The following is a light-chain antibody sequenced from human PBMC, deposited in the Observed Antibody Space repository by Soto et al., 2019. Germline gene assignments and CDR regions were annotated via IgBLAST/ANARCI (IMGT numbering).Light chain of an antibody. CDR2: GAS. J-gene: IGKJ3*01. CDR1: QSVSSN. V-gene: IGKV3-15*01. Sequence: EIVMTQSPATLSVSPGERATLSCRASQSVSSNLAWYQQKPGQAPRLLFYGASTRATGIPARFSGSGSGTEFTLTTSSPQSEDCAVFYCQQYNKWPRITFGPGTKVDIK. CDR3: QQYNKWPRIT.